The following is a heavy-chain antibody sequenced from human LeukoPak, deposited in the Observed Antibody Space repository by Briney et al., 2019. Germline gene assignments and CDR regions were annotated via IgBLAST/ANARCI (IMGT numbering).Heavy chain of an antibody. J-gene: IGHJ6*03. Sequence: GASVKVSCKASGYTFTSYGISWVRQAPGQGLEWMGWISAYNGNTNYAQKLQGRVTMTTDTSTSTAYMELRSLRSDDTAVYYCAREAGIQGEDYYYYYYMDVWGKGTTVTISS. CDR3: AREAGIQGEDYYYYYYMDV. CDR1: GYTFTSYG. D-gene: IGHD6-13*01. V-gene: IGHV1-18*01. CDR2: ISAYNGNT.